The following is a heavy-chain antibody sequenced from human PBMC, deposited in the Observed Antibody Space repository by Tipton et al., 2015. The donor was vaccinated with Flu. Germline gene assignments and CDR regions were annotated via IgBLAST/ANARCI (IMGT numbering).Heavy chain of an antibody. V-gene: IGHV4-61*09. CDR3: ARRDYSNYVSEPKNWFDP. J-gene: IGHJ5*02. D-gene: IGHD4-11*01. CDR1: GGSISRGSYY. Sequence: TLSLTCTVSGGSISRGSYYWAWIRQSAGKRLEWIGHVYTNLNTNYNPSLESRVTISLDRSKNQFSLRLVSMTAADTAVYYCARRDYSNYVSEPKNWFDPWGQGILVTVSS. CDR2: VYTNLNT.